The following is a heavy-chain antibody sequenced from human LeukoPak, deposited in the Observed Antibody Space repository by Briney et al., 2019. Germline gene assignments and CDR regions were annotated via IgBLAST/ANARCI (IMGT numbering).Heavy chain of an antibody. CDR2: IIPIFGTA. CDR1: GGTFSSYA. CDR3: AREGAWDSSGYFQYNWFDP. Sequence: SVKVSCKASGGTFSSYAISWVRQAPGQGLEWMGGIIPIFGTANYAQKFQGRVTITADESTSTAYMELSSLRSEDTAVYYCAREGAWDSSGYFQYNWFDPWGQGALVTVSS. D-gene: IGHD3-22*01. V-gene: IGHV1-69*01. J-gene: IGHJ5*02.